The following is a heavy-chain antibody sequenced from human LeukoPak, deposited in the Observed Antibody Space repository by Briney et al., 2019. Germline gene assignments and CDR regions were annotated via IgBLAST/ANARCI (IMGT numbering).Heavy chain of an antibody. D-gene: IGHD6-6*01. J-gene: IGHJ5*02. CDR2: INPNSGDT. V-gene: IGHV1-2*02. Sequence: ASVKVSCKASGYTFTGYYMHWVRQAPGQGLEWMGWINPNSGDTNYAQKFQGRVTMTRDTSISTAYMELSRLRSDDTAVYYCAREGSSSAGWFDPWGQGTLVTVSS. CDR3: AREGSSSAGWFDP. CDR1: GYTFTGYY.